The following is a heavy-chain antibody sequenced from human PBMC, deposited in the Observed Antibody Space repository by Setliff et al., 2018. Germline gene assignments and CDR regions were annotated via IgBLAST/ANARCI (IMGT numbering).Heavy chain of an antibody. CDR3: ARDQGRRYCSGGSCAFFDY. J-gene: IGHJ4*02. D-gene: IGHD2-15*01. Sequence: ASVKVSCKASGYTFTDYYMHWVRQAPGQGLEWMGWINPNSGGKNYAQKFQGRGTMTRDPSISTAYMERSRLRSADTAVYYCARDQGRRYCSGGSCAFFDYWGQGTLVTVSS. V-gene: IGHV1-2*02. CDR2: INPNSGGK. CDR1: GYTFTDYY.